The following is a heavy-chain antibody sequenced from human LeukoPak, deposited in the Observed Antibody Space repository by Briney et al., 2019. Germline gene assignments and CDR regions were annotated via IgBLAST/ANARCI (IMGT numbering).Heavy chain of an antibody. J-gene: IGHJ6*02. D-gene: IGHD2-15*01. V-gene: IGHV3-30*18. CDR3: AKDLGVLSRYYHYYYGMDV. CDR1: GFTFSSYG. CDR2: ISYDGSNK. Sequence: PGGSLRLSCEASGFTFSSYGMHWVRQAPGKGLEWVAVISYDGSNKYYADSVKGRFTISRDNSKNPLYLQMNSLRAEDTAVYYCAKDLGVLSRYYHYYYGMDVWGQGTTVTVSS.